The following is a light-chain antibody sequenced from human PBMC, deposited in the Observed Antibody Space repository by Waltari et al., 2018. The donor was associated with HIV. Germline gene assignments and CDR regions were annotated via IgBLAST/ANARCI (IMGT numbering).Light chain of an antibody. J-gene: IGKJ1*01. CDR1: QSVTIN. CDR2: GAS. V-gene: IGKV3-15*01. Sequence: EIVLTQSPGTLSVSPGERATLSCRASQSVTINLAWYQQKPGQAPRLLIYGASTRATGIPARFSGSGSGTEFTLTISRLQSEDFAVYYCQQYDNWPPWTFGQGTKVEIK. CDR3: QQYDNWPPWT.